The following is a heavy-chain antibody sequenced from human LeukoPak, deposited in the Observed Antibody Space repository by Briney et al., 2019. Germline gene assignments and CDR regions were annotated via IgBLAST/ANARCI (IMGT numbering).Heavy chain of an antibody. D-gene: IGHD1-7*01. CDR2: ISGSGGST. V-gene: IGHV3-23*01. Sequence: GGSLRLSCAASGFTFSSYAMSWVRQAPGKGLEWVSAISGSGGSTYYADSVKGRFTISRDNSKNTLYLQMNSLRAEDTAVYYCAKEGKTRNWNYYQAKAVYWGQGTLVTVSS. CDR3: AKEGKTRNWNYYQAKAVY. CDR1: GFTFSSYA. J-gene: IGHJ4*02.